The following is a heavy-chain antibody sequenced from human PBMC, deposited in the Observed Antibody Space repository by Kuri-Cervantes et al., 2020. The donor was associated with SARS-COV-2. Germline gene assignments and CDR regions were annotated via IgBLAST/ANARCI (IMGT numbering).Heavy chain of an antibody. CDR1: GFTVNTYS. CDR3: VREGFGSSSHNYGMDV. V-gene: IGHV3-48*01. J-gene: IGHJ6*02. Sequence: GESLKISCAASGFTVNTYSMNWVRQVPGKGLEWPSYISSSSSPIFYADSVKGRFTISRDNVENSLYLQMNSLRPQDTAVYYCVREGFGSSSHNYGMDVWGQGTTVTVSS. CDR2: ISSSSSPI. D-gene: IGHD6-6*01.